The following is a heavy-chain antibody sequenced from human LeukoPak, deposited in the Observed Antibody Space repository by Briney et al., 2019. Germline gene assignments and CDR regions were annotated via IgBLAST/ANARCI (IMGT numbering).Heavy chain of an antibody. V-gene: IGHV3-30*18. J-gene: IGHJ3*02. CDR3: AKGDDYYDSSGYPASFDI. CDR1: GFTFSSYG. D-gene: IGHD3-22*01. CDR2: ISYDGSNK. Sequence: PGGSLRLSCAASGFTFSSYGMHWVRQAPGKGLEWVAVISYDGSNKYYADSVKGRFAISRDNSKNTLYLQMNSLRAEDTAVYYCAKGDDYYDSSGYPASFDIWGQGTMVTVSS.